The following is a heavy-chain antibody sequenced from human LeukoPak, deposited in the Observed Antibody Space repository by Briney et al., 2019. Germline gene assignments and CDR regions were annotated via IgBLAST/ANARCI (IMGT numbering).Heavy chain of an antibody. CDR1: GFTFSNFW. CDR2: ITASSTAI. D-gene: IGHD3-9*01. Sequence: GGSLRLSCEGSGFTFSNFWMSWVRQAPGKGLEWVSSITASSTAIYSADSVKGRYTISRDNAKNFLYLQMNSLRAEDTAVYYCARTYYDILTGYNPYFDYWGQGILVTVSS. V-gene: IGHV3-21*01. CDR3: ARTYYDILTGYNPYFDY. J-gene: IGHJ4*02.